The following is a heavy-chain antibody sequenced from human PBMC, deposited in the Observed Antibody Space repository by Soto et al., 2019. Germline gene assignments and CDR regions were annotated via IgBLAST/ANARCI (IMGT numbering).Heavy chain of an antibody. CDR2: IYYSGST. Sequence: PSETLSLTCTVSGGSISGSSYYWGWIRQPPGKGLEWIGSIYYSGSTYYNPSLKSRVTISVDTSKNQFSLKLSSVTAADTAVYYCARRVLRFLEWLSPPLYGMDVWGQGTTVTVPS. D-gene: IGHD3-3*01. CDR3: ARRVLRFLEWLSPPLYGMDV. V-gene: IGHV4-39*01. J-gene: IGHJ6*02. CDR1: GGSISGSSYY.